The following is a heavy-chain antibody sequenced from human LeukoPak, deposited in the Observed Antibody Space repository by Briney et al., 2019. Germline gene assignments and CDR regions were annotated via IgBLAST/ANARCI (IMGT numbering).Heavy chain of an antibody. V-gene: IGHV5-51*01. J-gene: IGHJ4*02. CDR1: GYSFSNDW. Sequence: PGESRMISCKGSGYSFSNDWIGWVRQMPGKGLEWMGIIYPGDSDTRYSPSFQGQVTISADKSISTAYLQWSSLEASDTAMYYCARRGCNGGNCYAYWGERPVVSVSS. CDR3: ARRGCNGGNCYAY. CDR2: IYPGDSDT. D-gene: IGHD2-15*01.